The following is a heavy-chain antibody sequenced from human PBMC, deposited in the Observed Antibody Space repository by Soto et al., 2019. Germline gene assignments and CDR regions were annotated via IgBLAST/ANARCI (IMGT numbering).Heavy chain of an antibody. D-gene: IGHD2-15*01. CDR1: GYTFTSYG. CDR2: ISAYNGNT. V-gene: IGHV1-18*01. J-gene: IGHJ6*02. Sequence: QVPLVQSGAEVKKPGASVKVSCKASGYTFTSYGISWVRQASGQGLEWMGWISAYNGNTNYAQKLQGRVTMTTDTSTSTAYMELRSLRSDDTAVYYCARPVVAATNHYGHYEYYGMDVWGQGTTVTVSS. CDR3: ARPVVAATNHYGHYEYYGMDV.